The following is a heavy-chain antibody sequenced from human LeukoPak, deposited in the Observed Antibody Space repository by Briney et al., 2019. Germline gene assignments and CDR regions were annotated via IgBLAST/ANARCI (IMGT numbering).Heavy chain of an antibody. CDR3: AKEGLNYSNYSSDYYYYMDV. Sequence: GGSLRLSCAASGFTFDDYAMHWVRHAPGKGLEWVSGISWNSGSIVYADSVKGRFTISRDNAKNSLYLQMNSLRAEDMALYYCAKEGLNYSNYSSDYYYYMDVWGKGTTVTVSS. CDR1: GFTFDDYA. CDR2: ISWNSGSI. D-gene: IGHD4-11*01. V-gene: IGHV3-9*03. J-gene: IGHJ6*03.